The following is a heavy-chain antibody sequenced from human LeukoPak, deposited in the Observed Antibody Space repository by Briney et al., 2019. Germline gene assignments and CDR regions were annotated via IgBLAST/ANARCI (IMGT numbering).Heavy chain of an antibody. CDR3: ASQLGYCSGGSCYTYYFDY. D-gene: IGHD2-15*01. V-gene: IGHV4-59*08. CDR1: GDSISSYY. CDR2: IYYSGST. Sequence: SETLSLTCTVSGDSISSYYWSWIRQPPGKGLEWIGYIYYSGSTNYNPSLKSRVTISVDTSKNQFSLKLSSVTAADTAVYYCASQLGYCSGGSCYTYYFDYWGQGTLVTVSS. J-gene: IGHJ4*02.